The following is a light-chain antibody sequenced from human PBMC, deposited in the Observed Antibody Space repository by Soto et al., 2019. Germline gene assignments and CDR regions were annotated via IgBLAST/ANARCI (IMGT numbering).Light chain of an antibody. CDR1: SSDIGGYNY. Sequence: QSVLTQPASVSGSPGQSITISCTGTSSDIGGYNYVSWYQHHPGKAPKLMIYDVTNRPSGVSNRFSASKSGNTASLTISGLQAEDEADYYCSSYTSSNTLVFGGGIKLTVL. CDR2: DVT. V-gene: IGLV2-14*01. J-gene: IGLJ2*01. CDR3: SSYTSSNTLV.